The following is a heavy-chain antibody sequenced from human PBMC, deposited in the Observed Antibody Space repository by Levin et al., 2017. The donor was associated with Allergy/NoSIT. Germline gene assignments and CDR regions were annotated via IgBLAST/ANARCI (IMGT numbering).Heavy chain of an antibody. Sequence: SGGSLRLSCAASGFTFDDYAMRWVRQAPGKGLEWVSGISWDGDSVDYADSVKGRFTVSRNNANNSLYLQMNSLRAEDTALYFCVKGSAGYSSGWTNRFDPWGQGTLVTVSS. CDR3: VKGSAGYSSGWTNRFDP. D-gene: IGHD6-19*01. CDR1: GFTFDDYA. J-gene: IGHJ5*02. CDR2: ISWDGDSV. V-gene: IGHV3-9*01.